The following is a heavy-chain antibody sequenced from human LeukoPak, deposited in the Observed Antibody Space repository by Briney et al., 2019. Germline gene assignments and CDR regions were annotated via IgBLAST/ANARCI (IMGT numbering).Heavy chain of an antibody. CDR3: ARKRTGDQGYYFDY. CDR1: GGSVSSGRYY. D-gene: IGHD1-1*01. V-gene: IGHV4-61*01. CDR2: FYYSGSN. J-gene: IGHJ4*02. Sequence: SETLSLTCTVSGGSVSSGRYYWSWLRQPPGKGLEWIGYFYYSGSNNYNPSLKTRVTISVDTSKNQFSLKVSSVTAADTAVYYCARKRTGDQGYYFDYWGQGTLVTVSS.